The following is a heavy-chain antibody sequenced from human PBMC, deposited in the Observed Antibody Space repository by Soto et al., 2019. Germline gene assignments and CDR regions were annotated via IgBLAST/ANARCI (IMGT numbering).Heavy chain of an antibody. CDR1: GDSVSSNSAA. CDR2: TYYRSKWYN. Sequence: SQTLSLTCAISGDSVSSNSAAWNWSRQSPSRGLEWLGRTYYRSKWYNDYAVSVKSRTTINPDTSKNQFSLQLNYVTPEDTAVYYCARGPYDSSGYYYANFDYWGQGTLVTVSS. J-gene: IGHJ4*02. D-gene: IGHD3-22*01. V-gene: IGHV6-1*01. CDR3: ARGPYDSSGYYYANFDY.